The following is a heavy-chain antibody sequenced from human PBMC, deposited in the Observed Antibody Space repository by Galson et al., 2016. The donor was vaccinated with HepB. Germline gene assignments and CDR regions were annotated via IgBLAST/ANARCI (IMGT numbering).Heavy chain of an antibody. CDR2: FFYNGRT. V-gene: IGHV4-39*01. Sequence: SETLSLTCTVSGGSVNSSNFYWAWIRQPPGKGLEWIGSFFYNGRTYYKASLQSRVAISADMSKNQFSLKLTSVTASDTAIYFCARVRVRYFDYWGQGTLVIVSS. CDR3: ARVRVRYFDY. D-gene: IGHD3-3*01. CDR1: GGSVNSSNFY. J-gene: IGHJ4*02.